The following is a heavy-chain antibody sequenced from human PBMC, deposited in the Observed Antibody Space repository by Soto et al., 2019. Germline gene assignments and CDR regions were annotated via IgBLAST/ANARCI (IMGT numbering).Heavy chain of an antibody. CDR3: AREKAAPLGMDV. V-gene: IGHV3-33*01. CDR2: IWYDGSNK. J-gene: IGHJ6*02. CDR1: GFTFSSYG. D-gene: IGHD6-13*01. Sequence: LRLSCAASGFTFSSYGMHWVRQAPGKGLEWVAVIWYDGSNKYYADSVKGRFTISRDNSKNTLYLQMNSLRAEDTAVYYCAREKAAPLGMDVWGQGTTVTVSS.